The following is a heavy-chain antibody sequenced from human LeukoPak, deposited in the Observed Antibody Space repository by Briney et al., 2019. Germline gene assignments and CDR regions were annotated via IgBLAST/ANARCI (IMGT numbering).Heavy chain of an antibody. D-gene: IGHD3-16*01. Sequence: SETLSLTCTVSGVSISSSNSYWGWIRQPPGKGLEWIGSIYYSGNTYYNASLKSQVSISIDTSKNQFSLRLTSVTAADTAVYYCARETSQKGAHYMDVWGKGTTVTISS. CDR1: GVSISSSNSY. CDR3: ARETSQKGAHYMDV. V-gene: IGHV4-39*02. J-gene: IGHJ6*03. CDR2: IYYSGNT.